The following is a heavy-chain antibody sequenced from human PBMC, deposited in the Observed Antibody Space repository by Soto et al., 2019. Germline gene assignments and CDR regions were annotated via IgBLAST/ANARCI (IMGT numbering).Heavy chain of an antibody. CDR3: AKDLGSSSPNWFDP. J-gene: IGHJ5*02. D-gene: IGHD6-6*01. Sequence: GGSLRLSCAASGFTFDDYAMHWVRRVPGKGLEWVSTITDSGCRTYYADSVKGRFTISRDNSKNTLSLQMNNLRAEDTAIYYCAKDLGSSSPNWFDPWGPGTLVTVSS. CDR1: GFTFDDYA. V-gene: IGHV3-23*01. CDR2: ITDSGCRT.